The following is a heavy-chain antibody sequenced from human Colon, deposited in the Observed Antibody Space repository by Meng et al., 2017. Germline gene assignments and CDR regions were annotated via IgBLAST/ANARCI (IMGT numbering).Heavy chain of an antibody. Sequence: QVQPPQSGPGLVKPSQTLSLPCAISGDSVSSNSAAWNWIRQSPSRGLEWLGRTYYRSKYYNDYALSVKSRITINPDTSKNQFSLQLNSVTPEDTAIYYCARDWGDVRGGFDFWGQGTLVTVSS. J-gene: IGHJ4*02. CDR1: GDSVSSNSAA. V-gene: IGHV6-1*01. CDR3: ARDWGDVRGGFDF. CDR2: TYYRSKYYN. D-gene: IGHD3-10*02.